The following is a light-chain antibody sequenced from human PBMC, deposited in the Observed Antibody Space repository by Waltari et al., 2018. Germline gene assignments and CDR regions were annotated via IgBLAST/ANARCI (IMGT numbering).Light chain of an antibody. V-gene: IGKV3D-20*02. CDR2: GAS. CDR3: QQRHNWPLT. J-gene: IGKJ4*01. Sequence: ELVLTQSPGTLSLSPGEGATPSCRASQSVSSSYLAWYQQKPGQAPRLLIYGASNRATDIPDRFTGSGSGTDFSLSISSLEPEDFAVYYCQQRHNWPLTFGGGTKVEIK. CDR1: QSVSSSY.